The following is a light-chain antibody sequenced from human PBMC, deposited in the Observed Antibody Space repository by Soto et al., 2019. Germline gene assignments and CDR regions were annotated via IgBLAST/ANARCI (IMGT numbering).Light chain of an antibody. CDR3: QQYYSYPIT. V-gene: IGKV1-8*01. J-gene: IGKJ3*01. Sequence: AIRMTQSPSPFSASTGDRVTITCRASQGISSYLAWYQQKPGKAPKLLIYAASTLQSGVPSRFSGSGSGTHFTLPLSCLHSEDFATYYCQQYYSYPITFGPGTKVDIK. CDR2: AAS. CDR1: QGISSY.